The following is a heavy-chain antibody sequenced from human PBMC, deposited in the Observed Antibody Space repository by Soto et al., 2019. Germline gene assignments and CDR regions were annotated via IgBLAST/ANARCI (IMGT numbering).Heavy chain of an antibody. D-gene: IGHD3-16*01. J-gene: IGHJ3*02. CDR1: GYTFTNHG. CDR2: INPYNANV. Sequence: QVQLVQSGAEVKKPGASVKVSCKTSGYTFTNHGINWVRQAPGQGLEWMGWINPYNANVNYAQKLQGRVTMTTDTSTSTAYMALRSLPSDDTAVYYCARDRVAGIWGDAFDIWGQGTMVTVSS. CDR3: ARDRVAGIWGDAFDI. V-gene: IGHV1-18*04.